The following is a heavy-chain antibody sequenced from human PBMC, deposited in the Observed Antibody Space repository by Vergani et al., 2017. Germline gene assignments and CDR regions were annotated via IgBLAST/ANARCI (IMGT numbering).Heavy chain of an antibody. CDR1: GFTFSSYA. D-gene: IGHD3-10*02. V-gene: IGHV3-30-3*01. Sequence: QVQLVESGGGVVQPGRSLRLSCAASGFTFSSYAMHWVRQAPGKGLEWVAVISYDGSNKYYADSVKGRFTISRDNSKNTLYLQMNSLRAEDTAVYYCAKVMYGYMDVWGKGP. CDR2: ISYDGSNK. J-gene: IGHJ6*03. CDR3: AKVMYGYMDV.